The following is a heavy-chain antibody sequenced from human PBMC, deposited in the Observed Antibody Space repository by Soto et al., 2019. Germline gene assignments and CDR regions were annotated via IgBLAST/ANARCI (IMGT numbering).Heavy chain of an antibody. J-gene: IGHJ6*02. D-gene: IGHD3-3*01. CDR1: GXTVSSYS. CDR3: ARDQGDTYYDFWSGYPRGYGMDV. CDR2: ISYDGSNK. Sequence: GSLRLSCAASGXTVSSYSMDWVRQAPGKGLELVAFISYDGSNKYYADSVKGRFTSSRDNSKNTLYLQMNRLRAEDTAVYYCARDQGDTYYDFWSGYPRGYGMDVWGQGTTGTVS. V-gene: IGHV3-30-3*01.